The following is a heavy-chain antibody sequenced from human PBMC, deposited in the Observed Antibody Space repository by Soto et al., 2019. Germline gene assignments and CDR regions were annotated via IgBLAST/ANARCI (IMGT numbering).Heavy chain of an antibody. D-gene: IGHD2-2*02. CDR1: GFTVSSNY. CDR3: ARDEIVVPAAIGNYFDY. J-gene: IGHJ4*02. V-gene: IGHV3-53*01. CDR2: ICSSSTT. Sequence: GGSLRLSCAASGFTVSSNYMSWVRQAPGKGVEWVSVICSSSTTYYADSVKGRFTISRDNAKNSLYLQMNSLRAEDTAVYYCARDEIVVPAAIGNYFDYWGQGTLVTVSS.